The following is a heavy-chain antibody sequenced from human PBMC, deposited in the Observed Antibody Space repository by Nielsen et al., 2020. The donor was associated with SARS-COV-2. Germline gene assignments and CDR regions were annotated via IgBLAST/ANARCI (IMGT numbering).Heavy chain of an antibody. CDR1: GGSISSGSYY. V-gene: IGHV4-61*02. CDR2: IYTSGST. D-gene: IGHD1-20*01. J-gene: IGHJ6*02. CDR3: ARDRRDNWNPNYYYGMDV. Sequence: SETLSLTCTVSGGSISSGSYYWSWIRQPAGKGLEWIGRIYTSGSTNYNPSLKSRVTISVDTSKNQFSLKLSSVTAADTAVYYCARDRRDNWNPNYYYGMDVWGQGTTVTVSS.